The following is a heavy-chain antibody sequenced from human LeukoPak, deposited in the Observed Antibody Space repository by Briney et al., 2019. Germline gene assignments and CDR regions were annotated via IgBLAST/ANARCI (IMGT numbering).Heavy chain of an antibody. D-gene: IGHD3-3*01. CDR2: ISYDGNTK. Sequence: GGSLRLSCAASGFTFSSYAFHWVRQAPGRGLDWVAVISYDGNTKYYADSVKGRFTISRDTSKNTLYLQMNSLRTDDTAVYYCARPLGDFWSGYMAVGYWGQGTLVTVSS. CDR3: ARPLGDFWSGYMAVGY. J-gene: IGHJ4*02. CDR1: GFTFSSYA. V-gene: IGHV3-30*04.